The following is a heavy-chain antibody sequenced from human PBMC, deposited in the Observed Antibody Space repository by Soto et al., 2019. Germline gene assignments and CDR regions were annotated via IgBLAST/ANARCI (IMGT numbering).Heavy chain of an antibody. J-gene: IGHJ5*02. CDR1: GFSFSSYA. CDR2: ISHDGINK. V-gene: IGHV3-30-3*01. CDR3: XXXXXXXXXXXXXFEP. Sequence: QVRLVESGGGVVQPGRSLRLSCTASGFSFSSYAMYWFRQPPGKGXXWVAVISHDGINKXXADSEKGRVTASXDNSNXXXXXXXXXXXXXXXXXXXXXXXXXXXXXXXXXFEPWGQGTLVTVSS.